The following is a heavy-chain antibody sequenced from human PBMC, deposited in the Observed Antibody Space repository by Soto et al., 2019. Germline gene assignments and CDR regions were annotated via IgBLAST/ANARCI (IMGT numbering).Heavy chain of an antibody. Sequence: QVQLVQSGAEVKKPGASVKVSCKASGYTFTSYAMHWVRQAPGQRLEWMGWINAGNGNTKYSPKFQGRVTITRDTSASTAYMELSSLRSEDTAVYYCANIVVVPAAIPDYYGMDVWGQGTTVTVSS. V-gene: IGHV1-3*01. CDR2: INAGNGNT. CDR1: GYTFTSYA. J-gene: IGHJ6*02. D-gene: IGHD2-2*02. CDR3: ANIVVVPAAIPDYYGMDV.